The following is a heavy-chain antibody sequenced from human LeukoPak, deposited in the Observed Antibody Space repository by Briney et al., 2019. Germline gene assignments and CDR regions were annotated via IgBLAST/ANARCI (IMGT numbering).Heavy chain of an antibody. V-gene: IGHV4-59*01. CDR1: GGSINSYY. CDR3: ARDGKAWVV. CDR2: IYYSGST. J-gene: IGHJ6*04. Sequence: SETLSLTCTVSGGSINSYYWSWIRQPPGKGLEWIGYIYYSGSTNYNPSLKSRVTMSVDTSKNQFSLKLTSVTAADTAVYYCARDGKAWVVWGKGTTVTVSS. D-gene: IGHD4-23*01.